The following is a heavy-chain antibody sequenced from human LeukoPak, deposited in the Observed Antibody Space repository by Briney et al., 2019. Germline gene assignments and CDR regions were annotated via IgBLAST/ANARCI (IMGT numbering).Heavy chain of an antibody. CDR3: ARDHLNYYDSSGYYHAEYFQH. J-gene: IGHJ1*01. V-gene: IGHV1-69*04. CDR1: GGTFSSYA. CDR2: IIPILGIA. Sequence: VASVTVSCKASGGTFSSYAISWVRQAPGQGLEWMGRIIPILGIANYAQKFQGRVTITADKSTSTAYMELSSLRSEDTAVYYCARDHLNYYDSSGYYHAEYFQHWGQGTLVTVSS. D-gene: IGHD3-22*01.